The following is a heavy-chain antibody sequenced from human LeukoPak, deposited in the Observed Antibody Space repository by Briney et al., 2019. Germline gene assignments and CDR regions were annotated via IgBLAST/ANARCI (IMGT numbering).Heavy chain of an antibody. CDR3: ARQSGSYYPHYFDY. J-gene: IGHJ4*02. Sequence: SETLSLTCTVSGGSISSSSYHWGWIRQPPGKGLEWIGSIYYSGSTYYNLSLKSRVTISVDTSKNQFSLKLSSVTAADTAVYYCARQSGSYYPHYFDYWGQGTLVTVSS. CDR1: GGSISSSSYH. V-gene: IGHV4-39*01. D-gene: IGHD1-26*01. CDR2: IYYSGST.